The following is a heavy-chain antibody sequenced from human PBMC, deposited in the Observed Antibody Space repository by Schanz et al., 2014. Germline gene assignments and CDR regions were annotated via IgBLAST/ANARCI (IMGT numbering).Heavy chain of an antibody. J-gene: IGHJ4*02. Sequence: QVQLVESGGGVVQPGGSLRLSCAASGFTFNSYAFHWVRQAPGKGLEWVALRSYDGNTKYYADSVKGRFTISRDNSKNTLYLQMNSLRADDAAVYYCARDLLVSHYDFWSGNDYWGQGTLVTVSS. V-gene: IGHV3-30-3*01. D-gene: IGHD3-3*01. CDR2: RSYDGNTK. CDR1: GFTFNSYA. CDR3: ARDLLVSHYDFWSGNDY.